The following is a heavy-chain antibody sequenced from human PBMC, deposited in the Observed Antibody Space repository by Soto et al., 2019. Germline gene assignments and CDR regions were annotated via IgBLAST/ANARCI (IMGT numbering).Heavy chain of an antibody. CDR2: MQHTGNT. J-gene: IGHJ4*01. V-gene: IGHV4-4*07. Sequence: QVQLQESGPGLVKPSETLSLTCAVSGASISSYHWSWIRQPAGKGLEWIGRMQHTGNTNYNPSLTSPVTMSVDTPKNQISFNMTSVTAADSAVYFSATEVSSGGWVARWGHGLLVIVSS. CDR3: ATEVSSGGWVAR. D-gene: IGHD3-10*01. CDR1: GASISSYH.